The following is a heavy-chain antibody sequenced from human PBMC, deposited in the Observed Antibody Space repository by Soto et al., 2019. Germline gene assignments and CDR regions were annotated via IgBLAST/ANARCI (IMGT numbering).Heavy chain of an antibody. CDR1: GYTFTSYG. V-gene: IGHV1-18*01. J-gene: IGHJ4*02. CDR2: ISAYNGNT. CDR3: ARYSGLGYYYDSSGYYSKPEIIFDY. Sequence: ASVKVSCKASGYTFTSYGISWVRQAPGQGLEWMGWISAYNGNTNYAQKLQGRVTMTTDTSTSTAYMELRSLRSDDTAVYYCARYSGLGYYYDSSGYYSKPEIIFDYWGQGTLVTVSS. D-gene: IGHD3-22*01.